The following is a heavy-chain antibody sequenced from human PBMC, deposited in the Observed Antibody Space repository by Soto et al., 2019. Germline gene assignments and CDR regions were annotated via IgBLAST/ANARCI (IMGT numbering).Heavy chain of an antibody. J-gene: IGHJ3*02. V-gene: IGHV4-34*01. CDR2: INHSGST. Sequence: QVQLQQWGAGLLKPSETLSLTCAVYGGSFSGYYWSWIRQPPGKGLEWIGEINHSGSTNYNPSLKNRATISVDTSNNQSSLKLSSVTAADTAVYYCAIAGYCSGGSCYPDDAFDIWGQGTMVTVSS. CDR3: AIAGYCSGGSCYPDDAFDI. CDR1: GGSFSGYY. D-gene: IGHD2-15*01.